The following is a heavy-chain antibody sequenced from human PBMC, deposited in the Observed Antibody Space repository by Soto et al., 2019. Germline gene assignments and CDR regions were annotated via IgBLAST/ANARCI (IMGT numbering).Heavy chain of an antibody. CDR1: GGSFSGYY. Sequence: PSETLSLTCAVYGGSFSGYYWSWIRQPPGKGLEWIGEINHSGSTNYNPSLKSRVTISVDTSMNQFSLKLSSVTAADTAVYYCARGGGYSYGVDYWGQGTLVTVSS. D-gene: IGHD5-18*01. J-gene: IGHJ4*02. V-gene: IGHV4-34*01. CDR3: ARGGGYSYGVDY. CDR2: INHSGST.